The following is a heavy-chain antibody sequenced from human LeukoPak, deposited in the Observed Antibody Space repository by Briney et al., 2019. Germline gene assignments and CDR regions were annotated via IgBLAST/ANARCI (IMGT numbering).Heavy chain of an antibody. CDR3: AKSPLLWFGELLLYFDY. CDR2: ISGSGDST. D-gene: IGHD3-10*01. CDR1: GFTFSSYA. J-gene: IGHJ4*02. Sequence: GGSLRLSCAASGFTFSSYAMSWVRQAPGKGLEWVSAISGSGDSTYYADSVKGRFTISRDNSKNTLYLQMNSLRAEDTAVYYCAKSPLLWFGELLLYFDYWGQGTLVTVSS. V-gene: IGHV3-23*01.